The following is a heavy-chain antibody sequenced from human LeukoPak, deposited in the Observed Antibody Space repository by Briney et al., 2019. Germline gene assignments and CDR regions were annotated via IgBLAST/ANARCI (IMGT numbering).Heavy chain of an antibody. D-gene: IGHD1-14*01. Sequence: SETLSLTCTVSGDSMSSYFWTWVRQFPGKGLEWVGYIYQTTTTYNPSLKGRVTISADMSQNQLSLKVTSVTAADTAVYYCARNFPGRTEDAWGKGTTVIVSS. CDR1: GDSMSSYF. CDR3: ARNFPGRTEDA. CDR2: IYQTTT. J-gene: IGHJ6*04. V-gene: IGHV4-59*01.